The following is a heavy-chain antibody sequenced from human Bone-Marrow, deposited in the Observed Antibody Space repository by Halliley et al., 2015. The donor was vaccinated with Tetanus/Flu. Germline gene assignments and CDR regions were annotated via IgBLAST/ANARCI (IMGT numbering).Heavy chain of an antibody. CDR3: TRGQIAAPFDY. D-gene: IGHD6-25*01. Sequence: SGFTFSTYGMHWVRQAPGKGLEWVAVIWSDGNNKYYAASVKGRFTISRDNSKNTLYLQMGSLTAEDAAVYYCTRGQIAAPFDYWGQGTQVTVSS. V-gene: IGHV3-33*01. CDR1: GFTFSTYG. J-gene: IGHJ4*02. CDR2: IWSDGNNK.